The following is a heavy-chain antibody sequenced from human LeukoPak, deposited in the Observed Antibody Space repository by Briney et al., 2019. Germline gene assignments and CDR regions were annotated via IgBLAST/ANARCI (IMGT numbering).Heavy chain of an antibody. CDR3: ARGQESDCSSTSCYGGSAYYYYGMDV. CDR1: GYTFTSYD. J-gene: IGHJ6*02. Sequence: GASVKVSCKASGYTFTSYDINWVRQATGQGLEWMGWMNPNSGNTGYAQKFQGRVTMTRNTSISTAYMELSSLRSEDTAVYYCARGQESDCSSTSCYGGSAYYYYGMDVWGQGTTVTVSS. V-gene: IGHV1-8*01. D-gene: IGHD2-2*01. CDR2: MNPNSGNT.